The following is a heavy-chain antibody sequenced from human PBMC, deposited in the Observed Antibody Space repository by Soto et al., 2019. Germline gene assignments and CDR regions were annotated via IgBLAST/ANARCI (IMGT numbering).Heavy chain of an antibody. CDR1: GFTFSNYG. V-gene: IGHV3-30*18. Sequence: QVQLVESGGGVVQPGRSLRLTCAASGFTFSNYGMHWVRQAPGKGLEWVAVISYDGSHKYYADSVKGRFTISRDNSKNTLSLQMNRLRTEDTAVYYCANDWNEQWLVTADGFDIWGQGTMVTVSS. D-gene: IGHD6-19*01. J-gene: IGHJ3*02. CDR2: ISYDGSHK. CDR3: ANDWNEQWLVTADGFDI.